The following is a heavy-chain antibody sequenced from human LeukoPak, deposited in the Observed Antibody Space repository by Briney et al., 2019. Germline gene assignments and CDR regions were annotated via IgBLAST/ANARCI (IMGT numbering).Heavy chain of an antibody. D-gene: IGHD5-18*01. CDR2: ITSNIYT. CDR1: GFTFSSYS. J-gene: IGHJ4*02. Sequence: GGSLRLSCAASGFTFSSYSLNWVRQAPGKGLEWVSCITSNIYTYYADSVRGRFTIPRDNSQNSVYPVMNSLRAEDTAVYYCARERDTSMVALDSWGQGTLVTVSS. CDR3: ARERDTSMVALDS. V-gene: IGHV3-21*06.